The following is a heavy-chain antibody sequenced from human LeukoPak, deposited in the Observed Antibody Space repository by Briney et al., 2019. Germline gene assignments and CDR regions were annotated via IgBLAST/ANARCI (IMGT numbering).Heavy chain of an antibody. J-gene: IGHJ4*02. V-gene: IGHV4-39*07. D-gene: IGHD1-26*01. CDR1: GGSISSSSYY. CDR2: IYYSGST. CDR3: ARGRVGATTFFGVTSYQAGGLFDY. Sequence: SETLSLTCTVSGGSISSSSYYWGWIRQPPGNGLEWIGSIYYSGSTYYNPSLKSRVTISVDTSKNQFSLKLSSVTAADTAVYYCARGRVGATTFFGVTSYQAGGLFDYWGQGTLVTVSS.